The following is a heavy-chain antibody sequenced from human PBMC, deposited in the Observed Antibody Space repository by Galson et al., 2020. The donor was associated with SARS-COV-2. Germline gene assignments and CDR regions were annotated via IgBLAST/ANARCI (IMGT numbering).Heavy chain of an antibody. D-gene: IGHD1-26*01. V-gene: IGHV1-24*01. CDR1: GNTLAELS. Sequence: VKVSCKVSGNTLAELSVYWVRQAPGKGFEWMGGFDPEDDATIYAQKFQGRVTMTEDTSTDTAYMELKSLRSEDTAVYYCGTNWGTYYIIHWGQGTLVTVSS. CDR2: FDPEDDAT. J-gene: IGHJ4*02. CDR3: GTNWGTYYIIH.